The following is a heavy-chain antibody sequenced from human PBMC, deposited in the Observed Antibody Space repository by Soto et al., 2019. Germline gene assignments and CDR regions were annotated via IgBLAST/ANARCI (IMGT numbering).Heavy chain of an antibody. CDR1: GDSITRASLC. Sequence: QVHLGESGPGLVEPSQSLSLTCTVSGDSITRASLCWSWIRQPPGKDLEWIGHIYDSVNTYTSPSLGSRVTISIDTSNNQFSLKLSAVTAADTAVYYCARGPSGDKVDYWGQGILVTVSS. CDR2: IYDSVNT. J-gene: IGHJ4*02. V-gene: IGHV4-30-4*01. D-gene: IGHD7-27*01. CDR3: ARGPSGDKVDY.